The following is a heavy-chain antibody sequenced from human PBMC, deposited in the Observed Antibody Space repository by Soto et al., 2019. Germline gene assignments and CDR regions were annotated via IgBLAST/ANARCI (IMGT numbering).Heavy chain of an antibody. V-gene: IGHV4-39*01. CDR2: IYYSGST. CDR1: GGSISSSSYY. J-gene: IGHJ3*02. CDR3: ARLRYDFWSGSGPTLFDT. D-gene: IGHD3-3*01. Sequence: SETLSLTCTVSGGSISSSSYYWGWIRQPPGKGLEWIGSIYYSGSTYYNPSLKSRVTISVDTSKNQFSLKLSSVTAADTAVYYCARLRYDFWSGSGPTLFDTWGQGTMVTVSS.